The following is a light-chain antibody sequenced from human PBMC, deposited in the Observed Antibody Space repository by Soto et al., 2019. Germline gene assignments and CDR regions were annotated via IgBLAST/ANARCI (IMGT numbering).Light chain of an antibody. J-gene: IGLJ3*02. CDR3: AAWDDSLGGSWL. Sequence: QSVLTQPPSASGTPGQRVIISCSGRSSNIGSNYVYWFQHLPGTAPTLLIYANDQRPSGVPDRFSGSKSGTSASLAISGLRSEDEADYYCAAWDDSLGGSWLFGGGTKLTVL. CDR2: AND. CDR1: SSNIGSNY. V-gene: IGLV1-47*02.